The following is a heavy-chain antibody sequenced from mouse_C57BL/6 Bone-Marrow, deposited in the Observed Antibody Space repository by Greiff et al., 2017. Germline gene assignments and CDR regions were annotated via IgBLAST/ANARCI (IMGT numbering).Heavy chain of an antibody. J-gene: IGHJ2*01. Sequence: VQLQQSGTVLARPGASVKMSCKTSGYTFTSYWMHWVKQRPGQGLEWIGAIYPGNSDTSYNQKFKGKAKLTAVTSASTAYMGLSSLTNEDSSVYYCTREAYDVYYVYFDYWGQGTTLTVSS. V-gene: IGHV1-5*01. CDR1: GYTFTSYW. D-gene: IGHD2-3*01. CDR3: TREAYDVYYVYFDY. CDR2: IYPGNSDT.